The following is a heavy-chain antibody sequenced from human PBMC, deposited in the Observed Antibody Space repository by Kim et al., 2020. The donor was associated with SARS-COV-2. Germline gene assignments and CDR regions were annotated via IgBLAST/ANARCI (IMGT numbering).Heavy chain of an antibody. CDR2: ISWNSGSI. V-gene: IGHV3-9*01. CDR3: AKDIAGTTRPYYYGMDV. Sequence: GGSLRLSCAASGFTFGDYAMHWVRQAPGKGLEWVSGISWNSGSIGYADSVKGRFTISRDNAKNSLYLQMNSLRAEDTALYYCAKDIAGTTRPYYYGMDVWGQGTTVTVSS. CDR1: GFTFGDYA. D-gene: IGHD1-7*01. J-gene: IGHJ6*02.